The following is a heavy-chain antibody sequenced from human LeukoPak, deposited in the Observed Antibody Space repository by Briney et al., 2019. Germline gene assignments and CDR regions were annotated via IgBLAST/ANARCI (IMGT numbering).Heavy chain of an antibody. V-gene: IGHV3-48*01. D-gene: IGHD3-3*01. CDR2: ISSSSSTI. Sequence: PGGSLRLCCAASGFTFSSYSMNWVRQAPGKGLEWVSYISSSSSTIDYAHSLKGRFTISRDNAKNSLYLQMNSLRAEDTAVYYCARVTYDFWSSPTYYMDVWGKGTTVTVSS. CDR1: GFTFSSYS. CDR3: ARVTYDFWSSPTYYMDV. J-gene: IGHJ6*03.